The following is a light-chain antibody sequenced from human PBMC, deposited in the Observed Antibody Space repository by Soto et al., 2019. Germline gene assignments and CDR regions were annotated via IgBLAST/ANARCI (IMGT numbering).Light chain of an antibody. CDR1: QSISGY. CDR2: AAS. J-gene: IGKJ4*01. CDR3: QQSYSTPLS. Sequence: DIQMTQSPSSLSASVGDRVTITCRASQSISGYLNWYQQRPGKAPKLLIYAASSLQGGVPSRFSGSGSGTDFTLTITSLQPEDFATYFCQQSYSTPLSFGGGTKVEIK. V-gene: IGKV1-39*01.